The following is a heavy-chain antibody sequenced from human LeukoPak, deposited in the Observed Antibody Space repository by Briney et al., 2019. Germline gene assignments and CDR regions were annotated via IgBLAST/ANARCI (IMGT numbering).Heavy chain of an antibody. CDR1: GGSISSGTYY. V-gene: IGHV4-61*01. Sequence: SQTLSLTCSVSGGSISSGTYYWSWIRQPPGKGLEWIGYIYYSGSTYYNPSLKSRVTISVDTSKNQFSLKLSSVTAADTAVYYCARDRKYYGWFDPWGQGTLVTVSS. D-gene: IGHD3-10*01. J-gene: IGHJ5*02. CDR2: IYYSGST. CDR3: ARDRKYYGWFDP.